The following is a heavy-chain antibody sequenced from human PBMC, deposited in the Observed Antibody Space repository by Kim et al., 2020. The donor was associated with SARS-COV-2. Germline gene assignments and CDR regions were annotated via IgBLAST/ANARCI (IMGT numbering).Heavy chain of an antibody. CDR2: IKSDGSYM. Sequence: GGSLRLSCAASGFTFSRYWMHWVRQAPGKGLVWVSRIKSDGSYMNYVDSVEGRFTISRDNAKNTLYLQMNSLRAEDTGVYYCAGGDSGYYAYWGQGNLVTVSS. CDR1: GFTFSRYW. J-gene: IGHJ4*02. D-gene: IGHD5-12*01. CDR3: AGGDSGYYAY. V-gene: IGHV3-74*01.